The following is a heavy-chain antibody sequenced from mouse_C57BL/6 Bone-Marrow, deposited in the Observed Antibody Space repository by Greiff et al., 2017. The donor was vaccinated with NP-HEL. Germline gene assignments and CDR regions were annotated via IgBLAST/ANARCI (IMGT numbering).Heavy chain of an antibody. J-gene: IGHJ3*01. D-gene: IGHD2-4*01. CDR3: ASEAYDYFAWFAY. CDR2: IDPNSGGT. V-gene: IGHV1-72*01. CDR1: GYTFTSYW. Sequence: QVQLQQPGAELVKPGASVKLSCKASGYTFTSYWMHWVKQRPGRGLEWIGRIDPNSGGTKYNEKFKSKATLTVDKPSSTAYMQLSSLTSEDSAVYDCASEAYDYFAWFAYWGQGTLVTVSA.